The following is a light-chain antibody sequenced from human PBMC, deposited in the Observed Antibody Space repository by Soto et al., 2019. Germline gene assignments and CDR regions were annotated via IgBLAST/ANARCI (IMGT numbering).Light chain of an antibody. V-gene: IGKV3-15*01. CDR3: QQYNNWPWT. CDR1: QSVSSK. Sequence: EIVMMQSPATLSVSPGERATLSCRASQSVSSKLAWYQQKPGQPPRLLIYAASTRATGIPVRFSGSGSGTEFTLTISSLQSEDFAVYYCQQYNNWPWTFGQGTKVEIK. J-gene: IGKJ1*01. CDR2: AAS.